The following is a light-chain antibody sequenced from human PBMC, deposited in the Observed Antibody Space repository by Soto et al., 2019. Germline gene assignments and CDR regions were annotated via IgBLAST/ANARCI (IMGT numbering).Light chain of an antibody. V-gene: IGKV1-39*01. CDR2: AAS. CDR1: QSFGDY. J-gene: IGKJ2*01. Sequence: DIQMTQSPSSLSASVGDSVTITCRASQSFGDYLNWYQQKPGKAPKLLIYAASTLQSGVPSRFSGSGSGTDFTLTISSLQPADFAPYYCQQSSSNTPYTFGQGTKLDIK. CDR3: QQSSSNTPYT.